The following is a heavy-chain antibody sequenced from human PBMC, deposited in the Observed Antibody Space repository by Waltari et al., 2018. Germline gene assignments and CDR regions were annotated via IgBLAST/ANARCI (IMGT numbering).Heavy chain of an antibody. D-gene: IGHD3-3*01. CDR3: ARYYGNGEGWLDP. J-gene: IGHJ5*02. CDR2: ISYSGTT. Sequence: QLQLQESGPGLVKPSETLSLTCTVSGGSISSGSYYWGWIRQPPGKGLESIGYISYSGTTYYNFALKRRVTMSVDTSRDQYSLSLRSVAAADTAVYYCARYYGNGEGWLDPWGQGTLVTVSS. V-gene: IGHV4-39*07. CDR1: GGSISSGSYY.